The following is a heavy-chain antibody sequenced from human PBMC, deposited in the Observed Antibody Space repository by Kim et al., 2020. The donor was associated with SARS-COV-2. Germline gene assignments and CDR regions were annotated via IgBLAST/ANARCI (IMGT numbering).Heavy chain of an antibody. D-gene: IGHD3-16*01. V-gene: IGHV3-30*04. CDR3: ARDRFGSVVRGVDY. CDR2: ISYDGRNE. J-gene: IGHJ4*02. Sequence: GGSLRLSCAXSGFTFRTYAMHWVRQAPGKGLEWVAVISYDGRNEYYADSVKGRFTISRDNSKNTLYLQMNSLRAEDTAMYHCARDRFGSVVRGVDYWGQGTLVTVSS. CDR1: GFTFRTYA.